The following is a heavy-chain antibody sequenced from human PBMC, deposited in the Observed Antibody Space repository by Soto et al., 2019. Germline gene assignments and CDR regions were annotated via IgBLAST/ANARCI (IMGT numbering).Heavy chain of an antibody. CDR2: IYYGGTT. Sequence: EMQLVETGGGLIQPGGSLRLSCAASGFTVSDDHMSWVRQAPGKGPEWVSVIYYGGTTYYADSVQGRFTISRDKSKITLYLQMNDLRADDTAVYYCAREAAGFDIWGQGTMVTVSS. CDR3: AREAAGFDI. J-gene: IGHJ3*02. CDR1: GFTVSDDH. V-gene: IGHV3-53*02.